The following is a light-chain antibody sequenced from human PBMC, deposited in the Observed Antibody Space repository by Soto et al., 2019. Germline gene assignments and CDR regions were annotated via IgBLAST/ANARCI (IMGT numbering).Light chain of an antibody. V-gene: IGKV1-5*03. J-gene: IGKJ1*01. CDR1: QTISSW. CDR3: QQYMSFPWT. Sequence: DIQMTQSPSTLSGSVGDRVTITCRASQTISSWLAWYQQKPGKAPKLLIYKASTLKSGVPSRFSGSGSGTEFSLTISSLQPEDFATYYCQQYMSFPWTFGQGTKVDIK. CDR2: KAS.